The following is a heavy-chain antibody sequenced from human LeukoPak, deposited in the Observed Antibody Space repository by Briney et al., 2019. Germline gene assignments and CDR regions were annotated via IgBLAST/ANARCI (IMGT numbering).Heavy chain of an antibody. Sequence: SETLSLTCTVSGGSISSYYWSWIRQPPGKGLEWIGYIYYSGSTNYNPSLKSRVTISVDTSKNQFSLKLSSVTAADTAVYYCARSREARALGYYYYMDVWGKGTTVTVSS. CDR3: ARSREARALGYYYYMDV. D-gene: IGHD5-24*01. CDR1: GGSISSYY. V-gene: IGHV4-59*01. CDR2: IYYSGST. J-gene: IGHJ6*03.